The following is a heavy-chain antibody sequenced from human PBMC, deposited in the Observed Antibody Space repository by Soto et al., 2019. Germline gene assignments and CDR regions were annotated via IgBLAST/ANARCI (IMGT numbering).Heavy chain of an antibody. Sequence: PGGSLRLSCAASGFTFNTYAMHWVRQAPGKGLEWVALISYDGSNKYYEDSVKGRFTISRDNSKNTLYLQMNSLRADDTAIYYCARDRSMIVVVPGYWGQGTLVTVSS. CDR1: GFTFNTYA. D-gene: IGHD3-22*01. CDR2: ISYDGSNK. V-gene: IGHV3-30-3*01. J-gene: IGHJ4*02. CDR3: ARDRSMIVVVPGY.